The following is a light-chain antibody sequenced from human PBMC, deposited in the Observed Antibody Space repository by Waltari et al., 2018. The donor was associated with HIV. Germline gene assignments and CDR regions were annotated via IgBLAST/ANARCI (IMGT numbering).Light chain of an antibody. V-gene: IGLV1-40*01. CDR2: GNN. J-gene: IGLJ3*02. CDR3: QSYDSTLSGSDWV. CDR1: SSNIGAGYD. Sequence: QSVLTQPPSVSGAPGQRVTISCTGSSSNIGAGYDVHWYQQLPGTAPRPLIYGNNHRASGVPDRFSCSKSDTSASLAITGLQSEDEADYYCQSYDSTLSGSDWVFGGGTKLTDL.